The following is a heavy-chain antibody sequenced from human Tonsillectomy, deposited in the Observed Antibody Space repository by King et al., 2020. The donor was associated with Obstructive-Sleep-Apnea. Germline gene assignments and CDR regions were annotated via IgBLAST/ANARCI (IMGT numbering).Heavy chain of an antibody. J-gene: IGHJ4*02. D-gene: IGHD6-19*01. CDR1: GFSLSNARMG. CDR2: IFSNYEK. Sequence: VTLKESGPVLVKPTETLTLTCTVSGFSLSNARMGVSWIRQPPGKALEVLANIFSNYEKSYSTSLRSRPTSSKDTSKSQVVLTMTKMDPLDTATYYCARDSSGSFDYWGQGTLVTVSS. CDR3: ARDSSGSFDY. V-gene: IGHV2-26*01.